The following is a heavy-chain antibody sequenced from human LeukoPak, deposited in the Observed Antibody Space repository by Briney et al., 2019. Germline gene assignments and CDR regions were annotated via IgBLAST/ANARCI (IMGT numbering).Heavy chain of an antibody. CDR1: GYTFTSYG. J-gene: IGHJ4*02. V-gene: IGHV1-18*01. CDR3: AAIAVVVTATTRDDY. Sequence: ASVKVSCKASGYTFTSYGISWVRQAPGQGLEWMGWISAYNGNTNYAQKLQGRVTMTTDTSTSTAYMELRSLRSDDTAVYYCAAIAVVVTATTRDDYWGQGTLVTVSS. CDR2: ISAYNGNT. D-gene: IGHD2-21*02.